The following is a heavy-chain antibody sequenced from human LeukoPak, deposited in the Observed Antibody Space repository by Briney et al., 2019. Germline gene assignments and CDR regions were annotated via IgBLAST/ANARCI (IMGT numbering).Heavy chain of an antibody. CDR1: GFTFSSYG. CDR3: AKAGLRFLENYYYMDV. Sequence: GRSLRLSCAASGFTFSSYGMEWVRQAPGKGLEWVALIWFDGSNKYYADSVKGRFTISRDNSKNTLYLQMNSLRAEDTAVYYCAKAGLRFLENYYYMDVWGKGTTVTVSS. V-gene: IGHV3-33*03. CDR2: IWFDGSNK. J-gene: IGHJ6*03. D-gene: IGHD3-3*01.